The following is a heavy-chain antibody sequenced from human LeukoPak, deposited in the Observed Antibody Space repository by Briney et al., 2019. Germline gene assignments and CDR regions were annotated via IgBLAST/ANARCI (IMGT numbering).Heavy chain of an antibody. V-gene: IGHV4-59*01. Sequence: KPSETLSLTCTVSGGSINGYYWSWIRQPPGKGLEWIGYVYYSGSTNYIPSLKSRVTISVDTSKNQLSLKLSSVTAADTAVYYCARYSSGWWYFDYWGQGTLVTVSS. J-gene: IGHJ4*02. D-gene: IGHD6-19*01. CDR3: ARYSSGWWYFDY. CDR1: GGSINGYY. CDR2: VYYSGST.